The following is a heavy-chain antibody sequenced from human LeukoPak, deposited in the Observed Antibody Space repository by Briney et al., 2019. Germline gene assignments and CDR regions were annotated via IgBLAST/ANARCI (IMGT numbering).Heavy chain of an antibody. J-gene: IGHJ5*02. CDR1: GDSISIGDYR. Sequence: PSQTLSLTCSVSGDSISIGDYRWSWIRQSPGKGLEWIGYIYYIGTAYYNPSLKSRASISVDTSKNQFSLKLTTVTAADTAVYYCARERTMVRGMSWFDPWGQGTLVTVSS. CDR2: IYYIGTA. CDR3: ARERTMVRGMSWFDP. D-gene: IGHD3-10*01. V-gene: IGHV4-30-4*01.